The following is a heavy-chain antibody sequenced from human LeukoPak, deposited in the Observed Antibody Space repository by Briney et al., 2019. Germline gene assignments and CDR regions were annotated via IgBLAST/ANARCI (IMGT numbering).Heavy chain of an antibody. Sequence: SETLSLTCTVSGGSISSYYWSWIRQPPGKGLEWIGYIYYSGSTNYNPSLKSRVTISVDTSKNQFSLKLSSVTAADTAAYYCARARRSDYYGSGSNYYYGMDVWGQGTTVTVSS. V-gene: IGHV4-59*01. CDR2: IYYSGST. D-gene: IGHD3-10*01. CDR3: ARARRSDYYGSGSNYYYGMDV. CDR1: GGSISSYY. J-gene: IGHJ6*02.